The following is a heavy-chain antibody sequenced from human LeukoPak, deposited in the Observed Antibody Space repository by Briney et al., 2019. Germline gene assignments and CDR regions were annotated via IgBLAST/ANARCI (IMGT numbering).Heavy chain of an antibody. CDR3: ARQAGLYYYDSGGGAFDI. Sequence: GESLKISCKGSGYSFTSYWIGWVRQMPGKGLEWMGIIYPGDSDTRYSPSFQGQVTILADKSISTAYLQWSSLKASDTAMYYCARQAGLYYYDSGGGAFDIWGQGTMVTVSS. V-gene: IGHV5-51*01. CDR2: IYPGDSDT. J-gene: IGHJ3*02. D-gene: IGHD3-22*01. CDR1: GYSFTSYW.